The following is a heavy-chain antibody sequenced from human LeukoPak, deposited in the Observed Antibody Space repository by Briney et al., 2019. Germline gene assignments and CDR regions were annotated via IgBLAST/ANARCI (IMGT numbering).Heavy chain of an antibody. CDR3: ARGGSRVVTYGNFDY. CDR1: GGTFISYA. CDR2: ISTYSGNT. V-gene: IGHV1-18*01. Sequence: ASVKVSCKASGGTFISYAISWVRQAPGQGLEWMGWISTYSGNTNYAQKLQGRITMTIETSTSTAYMELRSLGSDDTAVYYCARGGSRVVTYGNFDYWGQGTLVTVSS. J-gene: IGHJ4*02. D-gene: IGHD2-21*02.